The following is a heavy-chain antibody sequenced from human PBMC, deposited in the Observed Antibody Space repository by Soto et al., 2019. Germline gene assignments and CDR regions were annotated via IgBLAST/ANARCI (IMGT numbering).Heavy chain of an antibody. CDR1: GDSVSSNSAA. CDR3: AGVTWFRGMDV. Sequence: SQTLSLTCAISGDSVSSNSAAWNWIRQPPSRGLEWLGRTYFRSKWNNDYAVSVKSRISINPDTSKNQFSLQLYSVTPEDTAVYYCAGVTWFRGMDVWGQGTPVTVSS. D-gene: IGHD3-10*01. J-gene: IGHJ6*02. CDR2: TYFRSKWNN. V-gene: IGHV6-1*01.